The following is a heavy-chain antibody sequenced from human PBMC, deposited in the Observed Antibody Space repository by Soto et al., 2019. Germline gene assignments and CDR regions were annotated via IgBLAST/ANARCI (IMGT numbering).Heavy chain of an antibody. J-gene: IGHJ4*02. CDR1: GFPFGENA. Sequence: GGSLRLSCAASGFPFGENAMSWVRQAPGKGLEWVSGISDSGATTYYADSVRGRFTISRDNSKNTLYLQMKSLRAEDSASYYCAKEDTSSGSLDYWGQGALVTV. V-gene: IGHV3-23*01. CDR2: ISDSGATT. CDR3: AKEDTSSGSLDY. D-gene: IGHD6-19*01.